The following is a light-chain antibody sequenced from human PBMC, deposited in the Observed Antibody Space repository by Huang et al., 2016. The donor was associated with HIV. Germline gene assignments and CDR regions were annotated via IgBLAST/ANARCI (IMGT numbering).Light chain of an antibody. CDR3: QQYYITPRT. CDR2: WAS. CDR1: QSVLYNSNNKNY. J-gene: IGKJ1*01. V-gene: IGKV4-1*01. Sequence: DIVMTQSPDSLAVSLGERATINCRSSQSVLYNSNNKNYLAWYQQKAGQPPRLLIYWASTRESGVPDRCSGSGSGTDFTLTISSLQAEDVAVYYCQQYYITPRTFGQGTKVEIK.